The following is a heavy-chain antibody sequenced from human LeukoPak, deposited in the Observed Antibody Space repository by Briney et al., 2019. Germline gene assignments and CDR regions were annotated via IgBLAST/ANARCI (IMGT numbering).Heavy chain of an antibody. V-gene: IGHV3-30*04. J-gene: IGHJ1*01. Sequence: GGSLRLSCGVSGFTFSSYAMHWVRQAPGKGLEWVAVMSYDGSDKYYADSVMDRFTISRDNSKNTLYLQMNSLRPEDTAVYYCARDRGGSYLQGYFLHWGQGSLVIVSS. CDR3: ARDRGGSYLQGYFLH. CDR2: MSYDGSDK. CDR1: GFTFSSYA. D-gene: IGHD1-26*01.